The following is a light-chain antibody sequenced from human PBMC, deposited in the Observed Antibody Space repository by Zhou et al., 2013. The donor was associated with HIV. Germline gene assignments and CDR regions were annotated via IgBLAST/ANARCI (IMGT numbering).Light chain of an antibody. V-gene: IGKV3-20*01. CDR3: QQYGSSRYS. J-gene: IGKJ2*03. Sequence: EIMLTQSPGTLSLSPGVRATLSCRASQSVTSSYLAWYQQKPGQAPRLLIYGASSRATGIPDRISGSGSGTDFTLTISRLEPEDFAAYYCQQYGSSRYSFGQGTKLEIK. CDR2: GAS. CDR1: QSVTSSY.